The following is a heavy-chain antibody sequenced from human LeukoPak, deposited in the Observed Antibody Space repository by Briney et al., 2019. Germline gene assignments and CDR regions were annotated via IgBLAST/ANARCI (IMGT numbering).Heavy chain of an antibody. V-gene: IGHV4-31*03. CDR2: IYYSGST. CDR1: GGSISSGGYY. Sequence: SQTLSLTCTVSGGSISSGGYYWSWTRQHPGKGLEWIGYIYYSGSTYYNPSLKSRVTISVDTSKNQFSLKLSSVTAADTAVYYCARVKSGTMVRGVITHYYYGMDVWGQGTTVTVSS. CDR3: ARVKSGTMVRGVITHYYYGMDV. J-gene: IGHJ6*02. D-gene: IGHD3-10*01.